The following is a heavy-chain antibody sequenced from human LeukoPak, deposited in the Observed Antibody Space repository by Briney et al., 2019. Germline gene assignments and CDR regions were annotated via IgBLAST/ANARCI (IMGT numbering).Heavy chain of an antibody. V-gene: IGHV1-8*01. Sequence: VASVKVSCKASGYTFSNYDFNWMRQATGQRPEWMGWMSPNSGDTGYAQKFQDRVTMTRNTSISTAYMELSSLRSDDTAVYYCARGPPNWGYDYWGPGTLVTVSS. CDR3: ARGPPNWGYDY. D-gene: IGHD7-27*01. CDR1: GYTFSNYD. CDR2: MSPNSGDT. J-gene: IGHJ4*02.